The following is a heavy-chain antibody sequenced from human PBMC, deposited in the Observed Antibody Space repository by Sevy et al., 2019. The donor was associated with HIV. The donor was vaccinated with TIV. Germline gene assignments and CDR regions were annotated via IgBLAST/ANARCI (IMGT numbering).Heavy chain of an antibody. CDR1: GGSISSYY. Sequence: SETLSLTCTVSGGSISSYYWSWIRQPPGKGLEWIGYIYYSGSTNYNPSLKSRVTISVDTSKNQFSLKLSSVTAADTAVYYCARHTPLGLSFDYWGQGTLVTVSS. D-gene: IGHD5-18*01. CDR2: IYYSGST. J-gene: IGHJ4*02. V-gene: IGHV4-59*08. CDR3: ARHTPLGLSFDY.